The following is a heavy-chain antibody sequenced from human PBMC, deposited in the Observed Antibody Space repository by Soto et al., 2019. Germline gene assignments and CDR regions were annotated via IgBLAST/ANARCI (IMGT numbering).Heavy chain of an antibody. D-gene: IGHD6-6*01. CDR2: ISYDGSNK. CDR3: AKVGAARYYYGMDV. CDR1: GFTFSSYG. Sequence: LRLSFAASGFTFSSYGMHWVRQAPGKGLEWVAVISYDGSNKYYADSVKGRFTISRDNSKNTLYLQMNSLRAEDTAVYYCAKVGAARYYYGMDVWGQGTTVTVSS. J-gene: IGHJ6*02. V-gene: IGHV3-30*18.